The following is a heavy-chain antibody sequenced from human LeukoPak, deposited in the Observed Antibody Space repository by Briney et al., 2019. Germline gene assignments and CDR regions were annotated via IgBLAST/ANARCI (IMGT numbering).Heavy chain of an antibody. CDR2: IYITGTT. CDR1: GGSPLNYY. CDR3: ARLKFYDSTGYNKAYYMDV. D-gene: IGHD3-9*01. Sequence: PAETLSLTCTVSGGSPLNYYWSWIRQSAGKGLEWVGRIYITGTTDYNPCLESRLTMSIDTSKNQFSLKLRSVTAADTAIYYCARLKFYDSTGYNKAYYMDVWGKGLSVTVSS. J-gene: IGHJ6*03. V-gene: IGHV4-4*07.